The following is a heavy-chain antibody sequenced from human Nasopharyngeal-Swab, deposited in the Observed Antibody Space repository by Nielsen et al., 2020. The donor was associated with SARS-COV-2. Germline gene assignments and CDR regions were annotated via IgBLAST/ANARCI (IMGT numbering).Heavy chain of an antibody. CDR1: GGTFSSYA. Sequence: SVKVSCKASGGTFSSYAISWVRQAPGQGLEWMGGIIIIFGTANYAQKFQGRVTITADDSTSTAYMGLSSLRSEDTAVYYCARPAIAEPYYYFYGMDVWGQGTTVTVS. CDR3: ARPAIAEPYYYFYGMDV. J-gene: IGHJ6*02. CDR2: IIIIFGTA. D-gene: IGHD2-21*01. V-gene: IGHV1-69*13.